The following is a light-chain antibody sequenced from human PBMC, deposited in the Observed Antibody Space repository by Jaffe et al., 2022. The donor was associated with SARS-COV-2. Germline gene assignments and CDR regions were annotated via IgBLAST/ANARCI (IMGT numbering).Light chain of an antibody. V-gene: IGKV3-20*01. CDR2: SAS. J-gene: IGKJ4*01. Sequence: EIVLTQSPGTLSLSPGEGGTLSCRASQRITSTYLAWYQHKPGQAPRLLIYSASSRATGIPDRFSGSGSGTDFTLTISRLEPEDVAVYFCQQYGSSPLTFGGGTKVEIK. CDR1: QRITSTY. CDR3: QQYGSSPLT.